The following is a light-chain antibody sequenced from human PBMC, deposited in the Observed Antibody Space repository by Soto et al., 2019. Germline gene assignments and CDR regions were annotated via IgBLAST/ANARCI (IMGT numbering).Light chain of an antibody. CDR2: GAS. CDR3: QQYHHWPVT. J-gene: IGKJ4*01. CDR1: QRIYSN. V-gene: IGKV3-15*01. Sequence: EIVMTQSPATLSVSPGVRVTFSCRASQRIYSNLAWYQHTPGQAPRLLISGASTGATGLPSRFSGSGSGTDFTLTINSLQSEDVAVYYCQQYHHWPVTFGGGTK.